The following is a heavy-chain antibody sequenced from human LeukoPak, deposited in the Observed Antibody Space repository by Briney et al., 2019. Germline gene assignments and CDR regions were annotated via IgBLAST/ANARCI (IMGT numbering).Heavy chain of an antibody. CDR3: ARVVRFLEWLPRFGSYFDY. D-gene: IGHD3-3*01. CDR2: INRDGSSA. V-gene: IGHV3-74*01. Sequence: GGSLRLSCAASGFTFSTYWMHWVRQVPGKGLVWVSCINRDGSSATYADSVKGRFTISRDNSKNTLYLQMNSLRAEDTGVYYCARVVRFLEWLPRFGSYFDYWGQGTLVTVSS. J-gene: IGHJ4*02. CDR1: GFTFSTYW.